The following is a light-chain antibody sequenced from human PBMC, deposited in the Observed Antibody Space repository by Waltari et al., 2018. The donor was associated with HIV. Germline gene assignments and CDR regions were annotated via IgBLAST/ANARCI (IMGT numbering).Light chain of an antibody. V-gene: IGLV2-14*01. Sequence: QSALTQPASVSGSPGQSITISCTGTTSDVGGYNYVSWYQQHPGKAPKVMIYEVTNRPSGVSNRLSGSKSGNTAYLTISGLQGEDEADYYCTSYTSTATVVFGGGTKLTVL. CDR3: TSYTSTATVV. CDR1: TSDVGGYNY. CDR2: EVT. J-gene: IGLJ2*01.